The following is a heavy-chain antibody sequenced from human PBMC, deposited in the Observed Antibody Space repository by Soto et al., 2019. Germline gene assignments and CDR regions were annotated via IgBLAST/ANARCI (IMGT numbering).Heavy chain of an antibody. V-gene: IGHV1-3*01. Sequence: ASVKVSCKASGYTFTSYAMHWVRQAPGQRLEWMGWINAGNGNTKYSQKFQGRVTITRDTSASTAYMELSSLISEDTAVYYCARPKDYDDCLDLWGQGTLVTGSS. J-gene: IGHJ1*01. CDR3: ARPKDYDDCLDL. D-gene: IGHD3-22*01. CDR2: INAGNGNT. CDR1: GYTFTSYA.